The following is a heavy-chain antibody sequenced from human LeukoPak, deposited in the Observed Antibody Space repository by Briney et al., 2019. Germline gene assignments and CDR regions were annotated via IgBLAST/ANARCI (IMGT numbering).Heavy chain of an antibody. J-gene: IGHJ3*02. D-gene: IGHD3-22*01. CDR1: GGSISSYY. Sequence: SETLSLTCTVSGGSISSYYWSWIRQPPGKGLEWIGYIYYSGSTNYNPSLKSRVTISVDTSKNQFSLKLSSVTAADTAVYYCARERSVYYYDSSGDAFDIWGQGTMVTVSS. CDR2: IYYSGST. V-gene: IGHV4-59*01. CDR3: ARERSVYYYDSSGDAFDI.